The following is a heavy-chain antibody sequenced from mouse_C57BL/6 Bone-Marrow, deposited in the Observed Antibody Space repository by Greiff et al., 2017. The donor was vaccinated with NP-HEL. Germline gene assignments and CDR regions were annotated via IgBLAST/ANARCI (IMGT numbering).Heavy chain of an antibody. D-gene: IGHD1-1*01. CDR3: TRGDYGSRNWYFDV. V-gene: IGHV5-9-1*02. CDR2: ISSGGDYI. J-gene: IGHJ1*03. Sequence: EVKLVESGEGLVKPGGSLKLSCAASGFTFSSYAMSWVRQTPEKRLEWVAYISSGGDYIYYADTVKGRFTISRDNARNTLYLQMSSLKSEDTAMYYCTRGDYGSRNWYFDVWGTGTTVTVSS. CDR1: GFTFSSYA.